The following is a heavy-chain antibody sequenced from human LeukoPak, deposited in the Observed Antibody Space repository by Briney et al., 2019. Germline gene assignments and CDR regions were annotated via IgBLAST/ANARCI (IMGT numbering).Heavy chain of an antibody. CDR3: PRATSSSGYYYYYMDV. J-gene: IGHJ6*03. CDR2: ISWSGGNT. CDR1: GFTFGVYR. Sequence: GGSLTLSCAASGFTFGVYRMRCPRPAPGKGLEWVCGISWSGGNTGYADSVKGRFTISRDNDKNSLYLQMNSLRDEDTALYYCPRATSSSGYYYYYMDVWGKGTTVTVSS. D-gene: IGHD6-6*01. V-gene: IGHV3-20*04.